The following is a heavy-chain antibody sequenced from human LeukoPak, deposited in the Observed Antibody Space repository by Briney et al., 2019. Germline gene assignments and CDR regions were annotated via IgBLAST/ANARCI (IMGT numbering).Heavy chain of an antibody. D-gene: IGHD5-24*01. J-gene: IGHJ4*02. V-gene: IGHV3-7*01. CDR2: IKQDGSEK. CDR1: GFTFSSYE. CDR3: AIESRDGYIGSYFDY. Sequence: PGGSLRLSCAASGFTFSSYEMNWVRQAPGKGLEWVVNIKQDGSEKYYVDSVKGRFTISRDNAKNSLYLQMNSLRAEDTAVYYCAIESRDGYIGSYFDYWGQGTLVTVSS.